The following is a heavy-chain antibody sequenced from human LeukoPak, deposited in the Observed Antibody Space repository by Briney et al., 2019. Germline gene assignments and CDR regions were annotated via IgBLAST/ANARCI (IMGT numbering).Heavy chain of an antibody. CDR1: GYSFTSYW. Sequence: RGESLKISCQGSGYSFTSYWIGWVRQLPGKGLEWMGIIYPGDSDTRYSPSFQGQVTISADKSISTAYLQWSSLKASDTAMYYCARFWNDPYYFDYWGQGTLVTVSS. D-gene: IGHD1-1*01. CDR2: IYPGDSDT. V-gene: IGHV5-51*01. J-gene: IGHJ4*02. CDR3: ARFWNDPYYFDY.